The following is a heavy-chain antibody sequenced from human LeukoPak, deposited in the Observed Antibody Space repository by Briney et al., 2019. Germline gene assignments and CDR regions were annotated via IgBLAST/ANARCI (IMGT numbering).Heavy chain of an antibody. J-gene: IGHJ6*03. Sequence: SETLSLTCAVSGGSISSSNWWNWVRQPPGKGLEWIGEIHHSGRTNYNPPLKSRVTISVDKSKNQFSLKLSSVTAADTAVYYCARLRGFGADYYYYYMDVWGKGTTVTVSS. CDR1: GGSISSSNW. V-gene: IGHV4-4*02. CDR2: IHHSGRT. D-gene: IGHD3-10*01. CDR3: ARLRGFGADYYYYYMDV.